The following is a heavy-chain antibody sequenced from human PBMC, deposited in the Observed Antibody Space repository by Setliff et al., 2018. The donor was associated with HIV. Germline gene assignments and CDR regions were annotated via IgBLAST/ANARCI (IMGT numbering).Heavy chain of an antibody. CDR1: GYTFTGHY. Sequence: ASVKVSCKASGYTFTGHYLYWMRQAPGQGLEWMGRINPDSGDTNYAQTSQGRVTMTRDTSVSTAYMELSRLTSDDTAVFYCARGVKGIATTGKYYFDYWGQGTLVTVSS. V-gene: IGHV1-2*06. CDR3: ARGVKGIATTGKYYFDY. J-gene: IGHJ4*02. CDR2: INPDSGDT. D-gene: IGHD6-13*01.